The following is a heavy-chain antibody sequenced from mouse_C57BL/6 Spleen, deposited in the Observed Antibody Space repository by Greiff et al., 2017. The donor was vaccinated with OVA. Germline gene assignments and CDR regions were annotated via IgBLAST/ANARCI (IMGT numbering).Heavy chain of an antibody. J-gene: IGHJ4*01. CDR3: ARHGSITTVVARYAMDY. Sequence: QVQLKESGAELVKPGASVKLSCKASGYTFTEYTIHWVKQRSGQGLEWIGWFYPGSGSIKYNEKFKDKATLTADKSSSTVYMELSRLTSEDSAVYFCARHGSITTVVARYAMDYWGQGTSVTVSS. CDR1: GYTFTEYT. CDR2: FYPGSGSI. V-gene: IGHV1-62-2*01. D-gene: IGHD1-1*01.